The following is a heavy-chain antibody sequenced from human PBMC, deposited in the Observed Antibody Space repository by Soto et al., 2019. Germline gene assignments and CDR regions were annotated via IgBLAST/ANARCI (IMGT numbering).Heavy chain of an antibody. CDR2: IYYSGST. CDR3: ARDRPLGSPHAFDI. V-gene: IGHV4-30-4*01. J-gene: IGHJ3*02. D-gene: IGHD3-16*01. CDR1: GGSISSGDYY. Sequence: PSETLSLTCTVSGGSISSGDYYWSWIRQPPGKGLEWIGYIYYSGSTYYNPSLKSRVTISVDTSKNQFSLKLSSVTAADTAVYYCARDRPLGSPHAFDIWGQGTMVTVSS.